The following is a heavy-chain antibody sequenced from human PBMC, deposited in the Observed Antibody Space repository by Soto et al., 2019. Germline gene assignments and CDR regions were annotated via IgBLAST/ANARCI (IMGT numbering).Heavy chain of an antibody. J-gene: IGHJ4*02. D-gene: IGHD6-6*01. CDR1: GFTFSSNA. V-gene: IGHV3-23*01. CDR2: ISSSGGNT. CDR3: AKGARPFEY. Sequence: EVQLLESGGALVQPGGSLRLSCAASGFTFSSNAMTWVRQAPGKGLEWVSAISSSGGNTYYADSVKGRFTISRDNSKNKVYLQMNSLRAEDTAVYYCAKGARPFEYWGQGTLVTVSS.